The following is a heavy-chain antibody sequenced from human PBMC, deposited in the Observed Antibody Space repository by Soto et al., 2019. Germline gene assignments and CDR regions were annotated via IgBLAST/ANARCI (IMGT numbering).Heavy chain of an antibody. V-gene: IGHV4-59*01. CDR3: AGRTEKRTFDY. CDR2: IYYSGST. Sequence: SETLSLTCTVSGGSISSYYWSWIRQPPGKGLEWIGYIYYSGSTNYNPSLKSRVTISVDTSKNQFSLKLSSVTAADTAVYYCAGRTEKRTFDYWGQGTLVTVSS. J-gene: IGHJ4*02. CDR1: GGSISSYY.